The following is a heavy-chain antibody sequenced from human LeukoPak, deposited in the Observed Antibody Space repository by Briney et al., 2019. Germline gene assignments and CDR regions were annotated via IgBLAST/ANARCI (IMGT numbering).Heavy chain of an antibody. D-gene: IGHD1-26*01. J-gene: IGHJ6*03. CDR2: MSAYNGNT. CDR3: ARVPFGSYYYYYYMDV. CDR1: GYTFTSYG. V-gene: IGHV1-18*01. Sequence: ASVKVSCKASGYTFTSYGISWVRQAPGQGLEWMGGMSAYNGNTNYAQKFQGRVTITSNTSISTAYMELSSLRSEDTAVYYCARVPFGSYYYYYYMDVWGKGTTVTVSS.